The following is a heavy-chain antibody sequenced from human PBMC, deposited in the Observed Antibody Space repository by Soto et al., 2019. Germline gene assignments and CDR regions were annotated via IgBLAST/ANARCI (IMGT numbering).Heavy chain of an antibody. Sequence: ASVKVSCKASGYNFTTYGVAWVQQAPGQGREWLGWISDSTSKTNYTQKPQGRVTLTAVTSTRTEYIGLRSLIPDDTAVYYCATDTNMGYCSGGSCSWFDPWGQGXLVTVYS. CDR3: ATDTNMGYCSGGSCSWFDP. CDR2: ISDSTSKT. CDR1: GYNFTTYG. J-gene: IGHJ5*02. D-gene: IGHD2-15*01. V-gene: IGHV1-18*04.